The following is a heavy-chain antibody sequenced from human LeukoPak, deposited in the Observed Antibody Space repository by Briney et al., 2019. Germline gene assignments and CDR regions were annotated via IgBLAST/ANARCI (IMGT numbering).Heavy chain of an antibody. J-gene: IGHJ6*03. Sequence: GASVKVSCKASGYTFTSHFMHWVRQAPGQGLEWMGIINPENGNTAYAQKFQGRITMTGDTSTSTVYMELSSLRSEDTAMYYCAKDGNWNNVPGDYYYMDVWGKGTTVAVSS. CDR3: AKDGNWNNVPGDYYYMDV. CDR1: GYTFTSHF. D-gene: IGHD1/OR15-1a*01. V-gene: IGHV1-46*01. CDR2: INPENGNT.